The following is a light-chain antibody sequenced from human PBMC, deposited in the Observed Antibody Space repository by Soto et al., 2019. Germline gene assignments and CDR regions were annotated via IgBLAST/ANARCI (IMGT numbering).Light chain of an antibody. J-gene: IGLJ1*01. CDR3: QVWDSSSDHPGV. CDR1: NIGSKS. Sequence: VLTQPPSVSVAPGQTARITCGGNNIGSKSVHWYQQKPGQAPVLVVYDNSDRPSGIPGRFSGSNSGNTATLTINRVEAGDEADYYCQVWDSSSDHPGVFGTGTKLTVL. CDR2: DNS. V-gene: IGLV3-21*02.